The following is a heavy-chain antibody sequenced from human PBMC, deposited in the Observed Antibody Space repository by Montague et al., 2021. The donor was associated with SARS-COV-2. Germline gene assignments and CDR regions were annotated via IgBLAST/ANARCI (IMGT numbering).Heavy chain of an antibody. CDR2: IYDSGNV. CDR1: GGSIRNYY. Sequence: SETLSLTCAVSGGSIRNYYWSWIRQPPGRGLEWIAYIYDSGNVDYNPTLKSRVTILVDTSKNQFSLKLSSVTAADTAVYYCAAQTDYYYYSLDVWGQGTTATASS. CDR3: AAQTDYYYYSLDV. J-gene: IGHJ6*02. V-gene: IGHV4-59*08.